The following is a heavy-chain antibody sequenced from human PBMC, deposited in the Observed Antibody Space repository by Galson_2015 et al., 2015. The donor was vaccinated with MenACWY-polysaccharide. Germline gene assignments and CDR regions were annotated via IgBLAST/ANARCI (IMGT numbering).Heavy chain of an antibody. V-gene: IGHV2-70*01. CDR2: IDWDDDK. CDR3: ARITLGPGWFDP. Sequence: PALVKPTQTLTLTCTFSGFSPSTSGMCVSWIRQPPGKALEWLALIDWDDDKYYSTSLKTRLTISKDTSKNQVVLTMTNMDPVDTATYYCARITLGPGWFDPWGQGTLVTVSS. CDR1: GFSPSTSGMC. J-gene: IGHJ5*02. D-gene: IGHD7-27*01.